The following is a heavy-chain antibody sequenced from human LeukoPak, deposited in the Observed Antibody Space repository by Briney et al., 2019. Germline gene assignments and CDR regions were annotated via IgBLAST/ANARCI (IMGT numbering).Heavy chain of an antibody. CDR1: GYTFTGYY. Sequence: GASVKVSCKASGYTFTGYYMHWVRQAPGQGLEWMGWINPNSGGTNYAQKFQGRVTMTRDTSTSTAYMELSRLRSDDTAVYYCARDRYDILTAVGAFDIWGQGTMVTVSS. CDR2: INPNSGGT. V-gene: IGHV1-2*02. CDR3: ARDRYDILTAVGAFDI. D-gene: IGHD3-9*01. J-gene: IGHJ3*02.